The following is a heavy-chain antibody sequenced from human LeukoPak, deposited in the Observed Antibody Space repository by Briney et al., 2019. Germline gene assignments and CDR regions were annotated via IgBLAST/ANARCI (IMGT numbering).Heavy chain of an antibody. CDR2: INHTGST. CDR1: GGSFSGYY. J-gene: IGHJ4*02. V-gene: IGHV4-34*01. D-gene: IGHD6-13*01. Sequence: SETLSLTFAVYGGSFSGYYWSWLRQPPGKGLEGIGEINHTGSTNYNPFLKKRATISVDPSKTPFSLKLSSVTAADTAVYYCARGPNIAAAGIDYWGQGTMVTVSS. CDR3: ARGPNIAAAGIDY.